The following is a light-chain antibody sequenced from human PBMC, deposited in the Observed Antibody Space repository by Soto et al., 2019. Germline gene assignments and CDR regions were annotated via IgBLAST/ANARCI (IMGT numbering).Light chain of an antibody. CDR1: QGIRND. V-gene: IGKV1-6*01. CDR2: AAS. CDR3: LQDYNYPLT. Sequence: ATQMTQSPSSLSASVGDRVTITCRASQGIRNDLGWYQQKPGKAPKLMIYAASTLQSGVPSRFSGSGSGTDFTLTISSLQPEDFATYYGLQDYNYPLTCGPGTKVDIK. J-gene: IGKJ3*01.